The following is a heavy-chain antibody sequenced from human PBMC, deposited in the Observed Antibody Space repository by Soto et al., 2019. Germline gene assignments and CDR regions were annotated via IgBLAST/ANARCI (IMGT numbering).Heavy chain of an antibody. Sequence: QVQLVQSGAEVKKPGASVKVSCKTSGYTFNEYYIHWMRQVPGQGLEWMGWTNPNSGGTKFAKKFQGRITVTGDTPPSTVSMELSRLRSDDTAVYYCARRLGGGGDYFYGMDVWGQGTAVTVS. CDR2: TNPNSGGT. CDR1: GYTFNEYY. V-gene: IGHV1-2*02. CDR3: ARRLGGGGDYFYGMDV. J-gene: IGHJ6*02. D-gene: IGHD3-10*01.